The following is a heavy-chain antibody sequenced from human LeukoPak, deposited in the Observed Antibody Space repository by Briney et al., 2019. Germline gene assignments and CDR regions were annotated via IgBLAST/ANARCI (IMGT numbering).Heavy chain of an antibody. CDR2: INHRGGT. D-gene: IGHD3-10*01. V-gene: IGHV4-34*01. CDR1: GGAFSGYY. Sequence: SETLSLTCVVYGGAFSGYYWSWIRQPPGKGLEWIGEINHRGGTNYSPSLKSRVTISVDTSKNQFSLKLSSVTAADTAVYYCARGSPYYYGSGSYWFDPWGQGTLVTVSS. CDR3: ARGSPYYYGSGSYWFDP. J-gene: IGHJ5*02.